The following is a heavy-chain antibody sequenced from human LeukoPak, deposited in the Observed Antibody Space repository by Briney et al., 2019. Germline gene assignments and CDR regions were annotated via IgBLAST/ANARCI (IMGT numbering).Heavy chain of an antibody. J-gene: IGHJ4*02. Sequence: PGGSLRLSCAASGFTFSNYGMSWVRQAPGKGLEWVSGINWNGGSTGYADSVKGRFTISRDNAKNSLYLQMNSLRAEDTALYYCARGSRYGDYVGVDYWGQGTLVTVSS. CDR2: INWNGGST. V-gene: IGHV3-20*04. D-gene: IGHD4-17*01. CDR3: ARGSRYGDYVGVDY. CDR1: GFTFSNYG.